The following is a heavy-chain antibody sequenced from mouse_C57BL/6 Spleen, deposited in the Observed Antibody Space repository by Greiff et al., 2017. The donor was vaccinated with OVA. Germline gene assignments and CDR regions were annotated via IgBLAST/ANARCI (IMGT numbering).Heavy chain of an antibody. D-gene: IGHD6-5*01. CDR1: GYTFTDYN. J-gene: IGHJ1*03. CDR2: INPNNGGT. Sequence: EVKLEESGPELVKPGASVKIPCKASGYTFTDYNMDWVKQSHGKSLEWIGDINPNNGGTIYNQKFKGKATLTVDKSSSTAYMELRSLTSEDTAVYYCARSLPRGWYFDVWGTGTTVTVSS. V-gene: IGHV1-18*01. CDR3: ARSLPRGWYFDV.